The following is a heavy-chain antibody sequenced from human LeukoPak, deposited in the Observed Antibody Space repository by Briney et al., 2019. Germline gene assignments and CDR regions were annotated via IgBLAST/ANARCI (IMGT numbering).Heavy chain of an antibody. Sequence: GGSLRLSCEGSGLTFSDHWMHWVRQAPGKGLVWVSRIKTDGSEASYGDAVRGRFVISRDNSRNMLFLLMNNVRDDDTAMYFCARDVGTYGGSPGADWGQGTQVIVSS. CDR1: GLTFSDHW. CDR3: ARDVGTYGGSPGAD. D-gene: IGHD1-26*01. J-gene: IGHJ4*02. CDR2: IKTDGSEA. V-gene: IGHV3-74*01.